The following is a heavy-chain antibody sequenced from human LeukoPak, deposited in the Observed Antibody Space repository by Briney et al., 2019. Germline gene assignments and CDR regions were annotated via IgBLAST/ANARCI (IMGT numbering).Heavy chain of an antibody. V-gene: IGHV3-23*01. CDR3: AKDGQLWPSSDY. CDR2: ISGSGGST. Sequence: PGGSLRLSCAASGFIFSSHAMHWVRQAPGKGLEWVSAISGSGGSTYYADSVKGRFTISRDNSKNTLYLQMNSLRAEDTAVYYCAKDGQLWPSSDYWGQGTLVTVSS. D-gene: IGHD5-18*01. CDR1: GFIFSSHA. J-gene: IGHJ4*02.